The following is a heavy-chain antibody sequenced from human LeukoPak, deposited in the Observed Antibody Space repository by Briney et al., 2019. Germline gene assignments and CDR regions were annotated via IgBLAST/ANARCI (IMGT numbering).Heavy chain of an antibody. J-gene: IGHJ5*02. Sequence: KPGRSLRLSCTASGFTFGDYAMSWVRQHPGKGLEWIGYIYYSGSTYYNPSLKSRVTISVDTSKNQFSLKLSSVTAADTAVYYCARAYSYGLFDPWGQGTLVTVSS. D-gene: IGHD5-18*01. V-gene: IGHV4-31*02. CDR3: ARAYSYGLFDP. CDR1: GFTFGDYA. CDR2: IYYSGST.